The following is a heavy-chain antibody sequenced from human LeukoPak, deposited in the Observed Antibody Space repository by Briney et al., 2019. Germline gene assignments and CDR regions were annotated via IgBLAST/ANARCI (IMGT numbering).Heavy chain of an antibody. J-gene: IGHJ6*03. D-gene: IGHD2-2*02. CDR2: ISSSGSTI. CDR3: ARAVCSSTSCYTGDYYMDV. Sequence: SGGSLRLSCAASGFTFSSYSMNWIRQAPGKGLEWVSYISSSGSTIYYADSVKGRFTISRDNAKNSLYLQMNSLRAEDTAVYYCARAVCSSTSCYTGDYYMDVWGKGTTVTVSS. V-gene: IGHV3-48*04. CDR1: GFTFSSYS.